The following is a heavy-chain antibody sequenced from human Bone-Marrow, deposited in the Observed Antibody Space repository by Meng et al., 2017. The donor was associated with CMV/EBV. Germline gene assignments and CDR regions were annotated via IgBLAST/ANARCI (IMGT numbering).Heavy chain of an antibody. V-gene: IGHV3-66*01. J-gene: IGHJ4*02. CDR2: IYRGDNT. Sequence: EVQLVESGGGLVQPGGSLRLSCEASGFIVSNKYMSWVRQAPGKGLEWVCIIYRGDNTYYVDSVKGRFSVSRDNSKNTMYLQMNSLRVEDTAVYYCTGDSVLHPNLDYWGQGTMVTVSS. D-gene: IGHD2-8*01. CDR3: TGDSVLHPNLDY. CDR1: GFIVSNKY.